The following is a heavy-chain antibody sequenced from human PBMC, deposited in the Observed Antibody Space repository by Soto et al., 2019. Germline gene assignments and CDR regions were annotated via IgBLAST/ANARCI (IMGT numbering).Heavy chain of an antibody. CDR1: GFTFSSYW. V-gene: IGHV3-7*03. J-gene: IGHJ5*02. Sequence: PGGSLRLSCAASGFTFSSYWMSWVRQAPGKGLEWVANIKQDGSEKYYVDSVKGRFTISRDNAKNSLHLQMNSLRAEDTAVYYCARGGASSTYNWFDPWGQGTLVTVSS. D-gene: IGHD1-26*01. CDR3: ARGGASSTYNWFDP. CDR2: IKQDGSEK.